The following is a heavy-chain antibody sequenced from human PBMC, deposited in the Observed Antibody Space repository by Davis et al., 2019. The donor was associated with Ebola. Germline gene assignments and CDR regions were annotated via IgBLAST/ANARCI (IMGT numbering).Heavy chain of an antibody. V-gene: IGHV3-7*01. Sequence: PGGSLRLSCAASGFTFSSSCMSWVRHAQGKGLDWVANIKQDGSEKYYVDSVKGRFTISRDNAKNSLYLQMNSLRAEDTAVYYCARDSYYDFWSGYQVDYWGQGTLVTVSS. D-gene: IGHD3-3*01. CDR3: ARDSYYDFWSGYQVDY. CDR1: GFTFSSSC. CDR2: IKQDGSEK. J-gene: IGHJ4*02.